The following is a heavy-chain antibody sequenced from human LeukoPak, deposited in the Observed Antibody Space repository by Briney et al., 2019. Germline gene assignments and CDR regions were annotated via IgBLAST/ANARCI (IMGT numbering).Heavy chain of an antibody. CDR3: ARGQDYDFWSGFPVTY. J-gene: IGHJ4*02. Sequence: GASVKVSCKASGYTFTGYYMHWVRKAPGQGLEWMGWINPNSGGTNYAQKFQGRVTMTRDTSISTAYMELSRLRSDDTAVYYCARGQDYDFWSGFPVTYWGQGTLVTVSS. CDR2: INPNSGGT. D-gene: IGHD3-3*01. V-gene: IGHV1-2*02. CDR1: GYTFTGYY.